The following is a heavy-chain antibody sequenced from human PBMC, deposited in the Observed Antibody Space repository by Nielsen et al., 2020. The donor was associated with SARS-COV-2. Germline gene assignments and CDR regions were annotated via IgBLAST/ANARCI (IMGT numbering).Heavy chain of an antibody. V-gene: IGHV3-30*18. D-gene: IGHD4/OR15-4a*01. CDR1: GFTFSNYG. CDR2: ISYDGSNK. Sequence: GESLKISCVAFGFTFSNYGTHWVRQAPGKGLEWVAAISYDGSNKFYADSVKGRFTISRDNSKNTLYLQMNSLRAEDTAVYYCAKDRAGATYARFDLWGQGTLVTVSS. J-gene: IGHJ4*02. CDR3: AKDRAGATYARFDL.